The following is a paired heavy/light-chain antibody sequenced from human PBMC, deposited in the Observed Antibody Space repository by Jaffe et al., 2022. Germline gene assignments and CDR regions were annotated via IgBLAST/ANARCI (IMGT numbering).Light chain of an antibody. Sequence: DIHMTQSPSSLSASVGDRVTITCRASQSISSYLNWYQQKPGKAPKLLIYAASSLQSGVPSRFSGSGSGTDFTLTISSLQPEDFATYYCQQSYITPPYTFGQGTKLEIK. CDR2: AAS. CDR1: QSISSY. J-gene: IGKJ2*01. V-gene: IGKV1-39*01. CDR3: QQSYITPPYT.
Heavy chain of an antibody. Sequence: EVQLVESGGVVVQPGGSLRLSCAASGFTFHDYSMHWVRQAPGKGLEWVSLITWDGGSTYYADSVKGRFTISRDNSKNSLYLQMNSLRTEDTALYYCTKASSSGWLNFDYWGQGTLVTVSS. V-gene: IGHV3-43*01. D-gene: IGHD6-19*01. CDR2: ITWDGGST. CDR3: TKASSSGWLNFDY. CDR1: GFTFHDYS. J-gene: IGHJ4*02.